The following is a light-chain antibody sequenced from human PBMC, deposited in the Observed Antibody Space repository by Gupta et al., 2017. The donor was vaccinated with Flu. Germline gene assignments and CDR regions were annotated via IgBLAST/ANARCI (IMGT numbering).Light chain of an antibody. Sequence: GTLSLSPGERATLSCRASQSVTSSYLAWYQRKPGQAPRLLIYGASSRATGIPDRFSGSGSGTDFTLTINRLEPEDFVVYYCQQYGSLPKTFGQGTKVEIK. J-gene: IGKJ1*01. CDR3: QQYGSLPKT. CDR2: GAS. V-gene: IGKV3-20*01. CDR1: QSVTSSY.